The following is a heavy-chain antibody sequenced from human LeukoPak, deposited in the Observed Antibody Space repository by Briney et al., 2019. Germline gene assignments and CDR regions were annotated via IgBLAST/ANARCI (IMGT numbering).Heavy chain of an antibody. CDR2: IYYSGST. V-gene: IGHV4-39*07. D-gene: IGHD6-19*01. Sequence: SETLSLTCTVSGGSISSSSYYWGWIRQPPGKGLEWIGSIYYSGSTYYNPSLKSRVTISVDTSKNQFSLKLSSVTAADTAVYYCARGRIAVAPFDYWGQGTLVTVSS. J-gene: IGHJ4*02. CDR3: ARGRIAVAPFDY. CDR1: GGSISSSSYY.